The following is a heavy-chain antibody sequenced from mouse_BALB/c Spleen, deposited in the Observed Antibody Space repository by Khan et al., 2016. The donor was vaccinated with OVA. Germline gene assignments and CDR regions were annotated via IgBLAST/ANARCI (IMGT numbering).Heavy chain of an antibody. CDR3: ARGSTMMSWFAY. D-gene: IGHD2-4*01. CDR2: IFPGDGST. CDR1: GYTFTSYD. J-gene: IGHJ3*01. V-gene: IGHV1-85*01. Sequence: QVQLKESGAELVKPGASVKLSCKAPGYTFTSYDINWVRQRPEQGLEWIGRIFPGDGSTKYNEKFKGKATLTTDKSSSTAYMQLSRLTSEDSAVYFCARGSTMMSWFAYWGQGTLVTVSA.